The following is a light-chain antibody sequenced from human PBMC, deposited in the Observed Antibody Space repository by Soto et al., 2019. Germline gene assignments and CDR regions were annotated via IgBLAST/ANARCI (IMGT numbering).Light chain of an antibody. J-gene: IGKJ5*01. CDR2: GAS. V-gene: IGKV3-15*01. CDR1: ENVDTN. CDR3: QPCHKWPRIT. Sequence: IVRTQSPATLSVSPGEGATLSCRASENVDTNLAWYQHKPGQAPRLLIYGASTRAAGVPARFSGSGSGTEFTLTISSLESEDVAVYYCQPCHKWPRITFGPGTRLEIK.